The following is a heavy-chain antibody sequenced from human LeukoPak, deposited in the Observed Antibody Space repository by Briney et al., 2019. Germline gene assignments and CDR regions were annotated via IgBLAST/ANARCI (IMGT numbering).Heavy chain of an antibody. CDR2: ISGSGGST. J-gene: IGHJ4*02. D-gene: IGHD3-10*01. CDR3: AKGRVRFGELFDY. Sequence: GGSLRLSCAASGFTFSSYAMSWVRQAPGEGLEWVSAISGSGGSTYYADSVKGRFTISRDNSKNTLYLQMNSLRAEDTAVYYCAKGRVRFGELFDYWGQGTLVTVSS. CDR1: GFTFSSYA. V-gene: IGHV3-23*01.